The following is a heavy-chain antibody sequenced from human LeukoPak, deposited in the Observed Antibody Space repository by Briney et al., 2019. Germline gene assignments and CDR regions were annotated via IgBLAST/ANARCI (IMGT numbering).Heavy chain of an antibody. Sequence: PGGSLRLSCEGSAFIFSGHWMNWVRQTPGKGLEWVASIKEDGSERQYVDSVKGRFSISRDNTKGSLFLQLNSLRAEDTAVYYCARAYSSGYDSSGYYEDWGQGTLVTVSS. CDR3: ARAYSSGYDSSGYYED. D-gene: IGHD3-22*01. J-gene: IGHJ4*02. V-gene: IGHV3-7*03. CDR1: AFIFSGHW. CDR2: IKEDGSER.